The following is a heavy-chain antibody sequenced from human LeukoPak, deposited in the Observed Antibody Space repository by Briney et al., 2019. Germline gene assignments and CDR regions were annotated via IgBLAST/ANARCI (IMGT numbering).Heavy chain of an antibody. CDR1: GFTFSSYW. V-gene: IGHV3-7*03. CDR2: IKQDGSEK. J-gene: IGHJ4*02. CDR3: ARRYLDY. Sequence: GGSLRLSCAASGFTFSSYWMQWVRQAPGKGLEWVANIKQDGSEKYYADSVKGRFIISRDNAKNALYLQMSSLRAEDTAIYYCARRYLDYWGQGTLVTVSS.